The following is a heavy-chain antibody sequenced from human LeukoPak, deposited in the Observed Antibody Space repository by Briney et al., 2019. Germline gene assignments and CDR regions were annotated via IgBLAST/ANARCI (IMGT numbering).Heavy chain of an antibody. CDR1: GFTFSSYG. Sequence: PGGSLRLSCAASGFTFSSYGMHWVRQAPGKGLEWVAFIRYDGSNKYYADSVKGRFTISRDNSKNTLYLQMNSLRAEDTAVYYCAKDGTYRSSHILYWGQGTLVTVSS. CDR3: AKDGTYRSSHILY. D-gene: IGHD6-13*01. J-gene: IGHJ4*02. CDR2: IRYDGSNK. V-gene: IGHV3-30*02.